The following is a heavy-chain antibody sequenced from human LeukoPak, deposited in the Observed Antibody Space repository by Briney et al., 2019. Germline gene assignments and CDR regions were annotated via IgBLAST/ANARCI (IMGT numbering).Heavy chain of an antibody. D-gene: IGHD2-2*01. J-gene: IGHJ4*02. V-gene: IGHV3-23*01. CDR2: ISGSGGST. CDR1: GFTFTSYA. CDR3: AKEGEYCSSTSCYLDY. Sequence: GGSLRLSCAASGFTFTSYAMSWVRQAPGKGLEWVSGISGSGGSTYYADSAKGRLTISRDNSKNTLYLQMNSLRAEDTAVYYCAKEGEYCSSTSCYLDYWGQGTLVTVSS.